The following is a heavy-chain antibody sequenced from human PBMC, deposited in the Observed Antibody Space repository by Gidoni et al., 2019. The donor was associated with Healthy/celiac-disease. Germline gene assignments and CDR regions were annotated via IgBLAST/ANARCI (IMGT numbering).Heavy chain of an antibody. CDR2: IRYDGSNK. Sequence: QVQLVESGGGVVQPGGSLSLSCAASGFTFSSYGMHWVRQAPGKGLEWVAFIRYDGSNKYYADSVKGRFTISRDNSKNTLYLQMNSLRAEDTAVYYCAKDRCSSTSCRLGWFDPWGQGTLVTVSS. J-gene: IGHJ5*02. D-gene: IGHD2-2*01. CDR3: AKDRCSSTSCRLGWFDP. CDR1: GFTFSSYG. V-gene: IGHV3-30*02.